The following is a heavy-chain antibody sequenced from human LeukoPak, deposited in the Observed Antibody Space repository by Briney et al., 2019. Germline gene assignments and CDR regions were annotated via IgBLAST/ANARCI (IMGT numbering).Heavy chain of an antibody. D-gene: IGHD5-18*01. V-gene: IGHV1-2*06. CDR1: GYTFTGYY. J-gene: IGHJ4*02. CDR3: ARVGGGYSYGWVY. Sequence: ASVKVSCKASGYTFTGYYMHWVRQAPGQGLEWMGRINPNSGGTNYAQKFQGRVTMTRDTSISAAYMELSRLRSDDTAVYYCARVGGGYSYGWVYWGQGTLVTVSS. CDR2: INPNSGGT.